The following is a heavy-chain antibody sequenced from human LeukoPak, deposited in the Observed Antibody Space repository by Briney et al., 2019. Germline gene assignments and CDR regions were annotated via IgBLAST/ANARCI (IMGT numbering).Heavy chain of an antibody. CDR2: INHSGST. CDR1: GGSFSGYY. Sequence: PSETLSLTCAVYGGSFSGYYWSWIRQPPGKGLEWIGEINHSGSTNYNPSLKSRVTISVDTSKNQFSLRLSSVTAADTAVYYCARSMVRGHYYYYGMDVWGQGTTVTVSS. J-gene: IGHJ6*02. CDR3: ARSMVRGHYYYYGMDV. V-gene: IGHV4-34*01. D-gene: IGHD3-10*01.